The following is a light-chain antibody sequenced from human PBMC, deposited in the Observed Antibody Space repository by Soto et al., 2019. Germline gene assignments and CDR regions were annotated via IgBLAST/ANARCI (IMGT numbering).Light chain of an antibody. V-gene: IGKV3-15*01. CDR1: QSVSSS. CDR3: QQYNNWPPLT. CDR2: DAS. J-gene: IGKJ4*01. Sequence: EIVMTQSPATLSVSPGDRATLSCRASQSVSSSLAWYQQIPGQAPRLLIYDASIRATGIPARFGGSGSRTEFTLTISSLQSEDFAVYYCQQYNNWPPLTFGGGTKVELK.